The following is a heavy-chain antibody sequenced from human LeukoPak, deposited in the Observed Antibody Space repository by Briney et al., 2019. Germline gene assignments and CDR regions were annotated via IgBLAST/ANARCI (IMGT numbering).Heavy chain of an antibody. V-gene: IGHV3-23*01. Sequence: GGTLRLSCAASGFTFSSYGMSWVRQAPGKGLEWVSAISGSGGSTYYADSVKGRFTISRDNSKNTLYLQMNSLRAEDTAVYYCAKDPPGFPVVRGGFWFDPWGQGTLVTVSS. CDR1: GFTFSSYG. CDR3: AKDPPGFPVVRGGFWFDP. J-gene: IGHJ5*02. CDR2: ISGSGGST. D-gene: IGHD3-10*01.